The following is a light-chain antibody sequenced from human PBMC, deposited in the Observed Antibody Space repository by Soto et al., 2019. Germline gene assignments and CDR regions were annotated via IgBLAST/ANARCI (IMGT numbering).Light chain of an antibody. J-gene: IGLJ1*01. CDR1: SSDVGGYNY. V-gene: IGLV2-11*01. Sequence: QSALTQPRSVSGSPGQSVTISCTGTSSDVGGYNYVSWYQQHPGKAPKLMIYDVNERPSGVPDRFSGSKSGNTASLTISGLQAEDEADYYCCSYAGSYTLVFGTGTKV. CDR2: DVN. CDR3: CSYAGSYTLV.